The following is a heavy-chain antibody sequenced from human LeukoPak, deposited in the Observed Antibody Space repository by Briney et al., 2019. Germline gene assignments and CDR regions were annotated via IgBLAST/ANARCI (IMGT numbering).Heavy chain of an antibody. J-gene: IGHJ4*02. CDR2: INTNTGNP. CDR3: ARESPYYYDTPQRGTHEDFDC. Sequence: ASVKVSCKASGYTFIGHYMHWVRQAPGQGLEWMGWINTNTGNPTYAQGFTGRFVFSLDTSVSTAYLQISSLKAEDTAVYYCARESPYYYDTPQRGTHEDFDCWGQGTLVTVSS. D-gene: IGHD3-22*01. V-gene: IGHV7-4-1*02. CDR1: GYTFIGHY.